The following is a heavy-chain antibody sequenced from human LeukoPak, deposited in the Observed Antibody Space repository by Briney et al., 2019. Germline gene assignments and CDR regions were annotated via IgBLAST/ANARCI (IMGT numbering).Heavy chain of an antibody. Sequence: PSETLSLTCTVSGGSISSYYWSWIRQPAGKGLEWIGRIYTSGSTNYNPSLKSRVTISVDTSKNQFSLKLSSVTAADTAVYYCVGTKQWLSFDLWGQGTMVSISS. J-gene: IGHJ3*01. CDR3: VGTKQWLSFDL. CDR2: IYTSGST. D-gene: IGHD3-22*01. CDR1: GGSISSYY. V-gene: IGHV4-4*07.